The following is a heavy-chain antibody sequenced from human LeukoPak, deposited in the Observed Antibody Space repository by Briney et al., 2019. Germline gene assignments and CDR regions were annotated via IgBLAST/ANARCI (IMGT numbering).Heavy chain of an antibody. CDR2: INTDGSMT. CDR1: GFTFSNYW. D-gene: IGHD1-26*01. J-gene: IGHJ4*02. V-gene: IGHV3-74*01. Sequence: GGSLRLSCAASGFTFSNYWMHCVRQAPGKGMVWVSRINTDGSMTNYADSVKGRFTFSRDNAKNTLYLQMNSLGAEDTAVYYCARIIVGATGVDYWGQGTLVTVSS. CDR3: ARIIVGATGVDY.